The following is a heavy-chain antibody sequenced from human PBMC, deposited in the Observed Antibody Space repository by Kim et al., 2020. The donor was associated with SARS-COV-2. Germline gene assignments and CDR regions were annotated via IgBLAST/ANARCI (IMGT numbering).Heavy chain of an antibody. CDR3: ARDYLSSRWAGDY. V-gene: IGHV3-48*02. Sequence: YADSVKGRFNISRDNAKNALYLQMNSLRDGDTAVYYCARDYLSSRWAGDYWGQRTLVTVSS. D-gene: IGHD6-13*01. J-gene: IGHJ4*02.